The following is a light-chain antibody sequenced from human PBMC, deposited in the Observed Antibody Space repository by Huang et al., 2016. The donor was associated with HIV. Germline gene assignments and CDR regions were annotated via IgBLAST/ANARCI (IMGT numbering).Light chain of an antibody. CDR1: QSVLYSSNNKNY. CDR3: QQYYSTPRT. CDR2: SAS. Sequence: DIVMTQSPDSLAVSLCESANINCKSSQSVLYSSNNKNYLAWYQQKPGQTPKVLIYSASTLESVVPYRCRGSGSGTDVTLTISSLQAEDVAVYYCQQYYSTPRTFGQGTKVEIK. V-gene: IGKV4-1*01. J-gene: IGKJ1*01.